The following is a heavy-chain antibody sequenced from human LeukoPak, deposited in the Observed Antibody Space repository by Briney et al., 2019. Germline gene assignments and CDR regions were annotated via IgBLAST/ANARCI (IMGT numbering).Heavy chain of an antibody. CDR3: AREGVSGTLGLDV. D-gene: IGHD6-19*01. J-gene: IGHJ6*02. CDR1: GGSISSYH. CDR2: ISHSGIT. V-gene: IGHV4-59*13. Sequence: SETLSLTCTVSGGSISSYHWIWIRQPPGKGLEWIGYISHSGITNYNSSLKSRVTISADRSKNPFSLKLSSVTAADTAVYYCAREGVSGTLGLDVWGQGTTVTVS.